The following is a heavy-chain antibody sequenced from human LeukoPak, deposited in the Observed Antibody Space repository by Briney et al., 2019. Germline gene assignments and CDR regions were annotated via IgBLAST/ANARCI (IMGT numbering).Heavy chain of an antibody. J-gene: IGHJ4*02. Sequence: PSETLSLTCAVYGGSFSGYYWSWIRQPPGKGLEWIGEINHSGSTNYNPSLKSRVTISVDTSKNQFSLKLSSVTAADTAVYYCVRLEGYYDSSGYYPSQNDFDYWGQGTLVTVSS. CDR3: VRLEGYYDSSGYYPSQNDFDY. V-gene: IGHV4-34*01. D-gene: IGHD3-22*01. CDR2: INHSGST. CDR1: GGSFSGYY.